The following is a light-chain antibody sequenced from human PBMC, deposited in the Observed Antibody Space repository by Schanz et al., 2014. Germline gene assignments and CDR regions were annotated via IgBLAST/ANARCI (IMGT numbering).Light chain of an antibody. CDR3: QHLDRFPRMYT. V-gene: IGKV1-5*01. CDR2: AAS. Sequence: DIQMTQSPSTLSASVGDRVTITCRASQTINNWLAWYQQKPGEAPKFLIYAASTLQRGVPSRFSGSGSGTDFTLTISSLQPEDFATYYCQHLDRFPRMYTFGQGTKLEIK. CDR1: QTINNW. J-gene: IGKJ2*01.